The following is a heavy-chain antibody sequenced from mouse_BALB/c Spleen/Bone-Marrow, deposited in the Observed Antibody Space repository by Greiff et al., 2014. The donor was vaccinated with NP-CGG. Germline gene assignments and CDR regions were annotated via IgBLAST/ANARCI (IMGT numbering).Heavy chain of an antibody. D-gene: IGHD1-2*01. CDR3: ARFITTATEYFDY. Sequence: VQLQQSGAELARPGASVKMSCKASGYTFTSYTMHWVKQRPEQGLEWIGYINPSSGYTNYNQKFKDKATLTADKSSSTAYMQLSSLTSEDSAVYYCARFITTATEYFDYWGQGTTLTVSS. V-gene: IGHV1-4*01. J-gene: IGHJ2*01. CDR2: INPSSGYT. CDR1: GYTFTSYT.